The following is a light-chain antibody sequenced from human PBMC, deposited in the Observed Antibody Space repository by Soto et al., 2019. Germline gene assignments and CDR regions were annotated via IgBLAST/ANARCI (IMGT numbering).Light chain of an antibody. J-gene: IGKJ1*01. CDR1: QSVSSNF. Sequence: EIVLTQSPGTLSSSPGERATLSCRASQSVSSNFLAWYQQKPGQAPRLLIYGASSRATGIPDRFSGSGSGTDFTLAISRLEPEDFVVYYCQQYGSSPTFGQGTKVEI. V-gene: IGKV3-20*01. CDR2: GAS. CDR3: QQYGSSPT.